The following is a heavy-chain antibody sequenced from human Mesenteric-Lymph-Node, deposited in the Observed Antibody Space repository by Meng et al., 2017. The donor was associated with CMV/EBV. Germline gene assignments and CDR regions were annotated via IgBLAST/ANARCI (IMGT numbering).Heavy chain of an antibody. CDR2: ISYSGST. V-gene: IGHV4-39*01. D-gene: IGHD6-19*01. J-gene: IGHJ2*01. CDR1: GGSISSISYY. CDR3: ARRIAVAGNYWYFDL. Sequence: GGSISSISYYCGSIRPPPARGLEWIGGISYSGSTYYNPSLKSRVTISVDTSKNQFSLKLSSVTAADTAVYYCARRIAVAGNYWYFDLWGRGTLVTVSS.